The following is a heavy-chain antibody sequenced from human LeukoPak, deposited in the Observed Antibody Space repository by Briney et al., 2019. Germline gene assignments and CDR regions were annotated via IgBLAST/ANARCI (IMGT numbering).Heavy chain of an antibody. CDR1: GFTFSSYA. D-gene: IGHD3-22*01. J-gene: IGHJ4*02. CDR2: ISGSGGST. V-gene: IGHV3-23*01. CDR3: AKTGASGYYSDY. Sequence: GGSPRLSCAASGFTFSSYAMSWVRQAPGKGLEWVSAISGSGGSTYYADSVKGRFTISRDNSKNTLYLQMNSLRAEDTAVYYCAKTGASGYYSDYWGQGTLVTVSS.